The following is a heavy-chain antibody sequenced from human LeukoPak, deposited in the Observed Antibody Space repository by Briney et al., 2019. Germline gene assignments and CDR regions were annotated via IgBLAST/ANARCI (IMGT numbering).Heavy chain of an antibody. V-gene: IGHV3-23*01. CDR2: IGGSTSGT. CDR1: GFTFSSYG. J-gene: IGHJ5*02. D-gene: IGHD3-10*01. Sequence: GGSLRLSCAASGFTFSSYGMSWVRQAPGKGLEWVSAIGGSTSGTYYADSVKGRFTISRDNSKNTLSLQMNSLGAEDTAVYYCVKDAFYASETYYNSWGQGTLVTVSS. CDR3: VKDAFYASETYYNS.